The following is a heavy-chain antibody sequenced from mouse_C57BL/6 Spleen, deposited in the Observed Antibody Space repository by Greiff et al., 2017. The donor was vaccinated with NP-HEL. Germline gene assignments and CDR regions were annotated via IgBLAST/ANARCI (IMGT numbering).Heavy chain of an antibody. J-gene: IGHJ3*01. CDR1: GYTFTDYN. CDR2: INPNNGGT. Sequence: VQLMESGPELVKPGASVKIPCKASGYTFTDYNMDWVKQSPGKSLEWIGDINPNNGGTIYNQKFKGKATLTVDKSSSTAYMELRSLTSEDTAVYYCARVFYCGRGFAYWGQGTLVTVSA. CDR3: ARVFYCGRGFAY. V-gene: IGHV1-18*01. D-gene: IGHD2-1*01.